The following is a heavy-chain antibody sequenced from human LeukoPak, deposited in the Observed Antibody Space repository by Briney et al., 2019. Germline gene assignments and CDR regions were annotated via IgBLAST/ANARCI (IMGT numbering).Heavy chain of an antibody. CDR3: ARSQVPTPWSPFDY. CDR2: IYYSGST. D-gene: IGHD2-8*01. J-gene: IGHJ4*02. CDR1: GGSISSYY. V-gene: IGHV4-59*01. Sequence: RPSETLSLTCTVSGGSISSYYWSWIRQPPGKGLEWIGYIYYSGSTNYNPSLKSRVTISVDTSKNQFSLKLSAVTAADTAVYYCARSQVPTPWSPFDYWGQGTLVTVSS.